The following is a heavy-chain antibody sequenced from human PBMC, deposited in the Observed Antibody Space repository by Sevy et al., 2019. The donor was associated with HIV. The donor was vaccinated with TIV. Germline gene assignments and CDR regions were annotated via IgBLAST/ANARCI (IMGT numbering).Heavy chain of an antibody. J-gene: IGHJ3*02. CDR3: AREGYYDSSGYHDAFDI. Sequence: ASVKVSCKASGYTFTTYGISWVRQAPGQGLEWMGWISGYNGNTKYAQKLQGRVTMTTDTSTSTAYMELRSLRSDYTAVYYCAREGYYDSSGYHDAFDIWGQGTMVTVSS. V-gene: IGHV1-18*01. CDR1: GYTFTTYG. D-gene: IGHD3-22*01. CDR2: ISGYNGNT.